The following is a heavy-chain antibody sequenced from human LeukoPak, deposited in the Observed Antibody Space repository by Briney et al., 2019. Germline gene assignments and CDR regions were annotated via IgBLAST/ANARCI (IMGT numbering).Heavy chain of an antibody. CDR3: ARGGYCSSTSCYYFDY. D-gene: IGHD2-2*01. CDR2: INPSGDST. Sequence: ASVKVSCKASGYTFTSHYMHWVRQAPGQGLEWMGIINPSGDSTSYAQRFRGRVTMTRDTSTSTVYMELSSLRSEDTAVYYCARGGYCSSTSCYYFDYWGQGTLVTVSS. V-gene: IGHV1-46*01. CDR1: GYTFTSHY. J-gene: IGHJ4*02.